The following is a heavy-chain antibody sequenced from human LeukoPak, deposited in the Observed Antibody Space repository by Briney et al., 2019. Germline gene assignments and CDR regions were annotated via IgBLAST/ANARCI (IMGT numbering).Heavy chain of an antibody. D-gene: IGHD2-21*02. J-gene: IGHJ4*02. V-gene: IGHV4-38-2*02. Sequence: PSETLSLTCSVSGYSISGDYYWGWIRQPPGKRLGWIGNIFHSGRNYYNRPLNRLATASVDTSKNLFPLQFSSLTAATTAVYYCVRELGAITAETPTPFDHWAQGILVSVPS. CDR2: IFHSGRN. CDR3: VRELGAITAETPTPFDH. CDR1: GYSISGDYY.